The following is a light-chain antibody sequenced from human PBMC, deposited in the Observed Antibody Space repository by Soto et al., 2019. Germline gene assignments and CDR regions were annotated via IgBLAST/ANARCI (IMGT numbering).Light chain of an antibody. CDR3: QQFGSSPPIFT. CDR2: GAS. J-gene: IGKJ3*01. CDR1: QSVSSSY. Sequence: EIVLTPSPGTLTLSPGERATLSCRASQSVSSSYLAWYQQKPGQAPRLLIYGASSRATDIPDRFSGSGSGTDFNLPISRLEPEDFAVYYCQQFGSSPPIFTFVPWTKVDSK. V-gene: IGKV3-20*01.